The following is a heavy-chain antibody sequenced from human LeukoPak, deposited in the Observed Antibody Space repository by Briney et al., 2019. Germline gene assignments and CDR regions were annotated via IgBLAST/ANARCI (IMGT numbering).Heavy chain of an antibody. Sequence: PGRSLRLSCAASGFTFDDYAMHWVRQAPGKGLEWVSGISWNSGSIGYADSVKGRFTISRDNAKNSLYLQMNSLRAEDTALYYCAKGYDGSSPFFDYWGQGTLVTVSS. CDR3: AKGYDGSSPFFDY. V-gene: IGHV3-9*01. CDR2: ISWNSGSI. D-gene: IGHD3-22*01. CDR1: GFTFDDYA. J-gene: IGHJ4*02.